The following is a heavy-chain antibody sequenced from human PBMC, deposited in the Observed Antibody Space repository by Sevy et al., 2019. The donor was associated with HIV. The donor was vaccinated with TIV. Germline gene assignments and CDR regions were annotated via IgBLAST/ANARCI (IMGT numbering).Heavy chain of an antibody. CDR3: ARGPYYSDSSGYYYMYDY. CDR2: ISAYNGNT. D-gene: IGHD3-22*01. Sequence: ASVKVSCKASGYTFTSYGISLVRQAPGQGLEWMGWISAYNGNTNYAQKLQGRVTMTTDTSTSTAYMELRSLRSDDTAVYYCARGPYYSDSSGYYYMYDYWGQGTLVTVSS. J-gene: IGHJ4*02. V-gene: IGHV1-18*01. CDR1: GYTFTSYG.